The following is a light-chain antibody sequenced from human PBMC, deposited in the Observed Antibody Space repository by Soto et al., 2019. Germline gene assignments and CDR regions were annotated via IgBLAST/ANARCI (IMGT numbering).Light chain of an antibody. CDR3: QHYNSYSEA. Sequence: DIPMTQSPSTLSGSVGDRVTITCRASQTISSWLAWYQQKPGKAPKLLIYKASTLKSGVPLRFSGSGSGTEFPLTISSLQRDDFATYYCQHYNSYSEAFGQGTKVELK. CDR2: KAS. V-gene: IGKV1-5*03. CDR1: QTISSW. J-gene: IGKJ1*01.